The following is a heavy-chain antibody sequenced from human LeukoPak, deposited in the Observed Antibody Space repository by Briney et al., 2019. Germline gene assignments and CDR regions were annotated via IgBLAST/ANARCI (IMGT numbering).Heavy chain of an antibody. V-gene: IGHV4-59*08. D-gene: IGHD3-16*02. CDR3: ARLARFEELSPRYYFDN. J-gene: IGHJ4*02. CDR1: GGSMNYYY. Sequence: SETLSLTCTISGGSMNYYYWSWIRQPPGQGLEWIGYIYYRGTTNYFPCLKNRVTISIDTSKNQFSLKLYSVTAADTAVYFCARLARFEELSPRYYFDNWGQGTLVAVSS. CDR2: IYYRGTT.